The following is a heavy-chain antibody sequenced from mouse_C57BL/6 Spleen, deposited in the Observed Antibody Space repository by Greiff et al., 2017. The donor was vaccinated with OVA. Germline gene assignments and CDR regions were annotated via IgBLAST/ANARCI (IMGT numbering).Heavy chain of an antibody. Sequence: QVQLQQSGAELVRPGASVTLSCKASGYTFTDYEMHWVKQTPVHGLEWIGAIDPETGGTAYNQKFKGKAILTADKSSSTAYMELRSLTSEDSAVYYWTRDLYWYFDVWGTGTTVTVSS. CDR3: TRDLYWYFDV. CDR1: GYTFTDYE. V-gene: IGHV1-15*01. J-gene: IGHJ1*03. CDR2: IDPETGGT.